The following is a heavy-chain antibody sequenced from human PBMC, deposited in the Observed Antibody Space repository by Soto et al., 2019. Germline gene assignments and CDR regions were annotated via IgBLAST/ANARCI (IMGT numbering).Heavy chain of an antibody. V-gene: IGHV3-23*01. Sequence: PRTCMRLSCAASRSTFGNYAMSWDRLAPGKWLEWVSDINGLFSGSAGSTYYAESVKGRFTFSRENYKNTLYLQMNSLRAEDTAVYYFATQGGGTYEGYYFDYWGQGTLVTVSS. J-gene: IGHJ4*02. CDR2: INGLFSGSAGST. D-gene: IGHD1-26*01. CDR3: ATQGGGTYEGYYFDY. CDR1: RSTFGNYA.